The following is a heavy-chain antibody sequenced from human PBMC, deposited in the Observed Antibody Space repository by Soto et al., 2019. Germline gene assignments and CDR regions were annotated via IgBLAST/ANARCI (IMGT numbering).Heavy chain of an antibody. V-gene: IGHV3-13*05. CDR1: GFTFSSYD. CDR2: IGTAGDP. J-gene: IGHJ6*02. CDR3: ARDGTSQIVQYYYYGMDV. Sequence: GGSLRLSCAASGFTFSSYDMHWVRQATGKGLEWVSAIGTAGDPYYPGSVKGRFTISRENAKNSLYLQMNSLRAGDTAVYYCARDGTSQIVQYYYYGMDVWGQGTTVTVSS. D-gene: IGHD3-22*01.